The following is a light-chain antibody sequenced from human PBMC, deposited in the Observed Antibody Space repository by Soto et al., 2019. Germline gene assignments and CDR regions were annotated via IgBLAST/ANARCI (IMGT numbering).Light chain of an antibody. Sequence: DIQMTQSPSSLSASVGDRVTITCQASQDSSNYLNWYQQKPGKAPKLLIYDASNLETGVPSRFSGSGSGTDFTFTISSQQPEDIATYYCQQNDNLPPTFGQGTKLEIK. J-gene: IGKJ2*01. CDR2: DAS. CDR1: QDSSNY. CDR3: QQNDNLPPT. V-gene: IGKV1-33*01.